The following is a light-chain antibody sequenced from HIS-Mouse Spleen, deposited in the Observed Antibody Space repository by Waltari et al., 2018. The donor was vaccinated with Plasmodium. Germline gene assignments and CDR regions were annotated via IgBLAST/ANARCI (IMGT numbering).Light chain of an antibody. J-gene: IGKJ2*01. V-gene: IGKV3-20*01. CDR1: QSVSSSY. CDR2: DAA. CDR3: QQYGSSPYT. Sequence: EIVLTQSPGTLSLSPGARATLSCRASQSVSSSYLAWYQQKPGQAPRLLIYDAASRATGIPDRFSGSGSGTDFTLTISRLEPEDFAVYYCQQYGSSPYTFGQGTKLEIK.